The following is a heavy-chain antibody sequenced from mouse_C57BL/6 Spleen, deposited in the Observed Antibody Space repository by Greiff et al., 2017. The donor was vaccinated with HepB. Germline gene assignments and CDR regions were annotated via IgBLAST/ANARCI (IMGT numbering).Heavy chain of an antibody. J-gene: IGHJ1*03. Sequence: QVQLQQPGAELVKPGASVKMSCKASGYTFTSYWITWVKQRPGQGLEWIGDIYPGSGSTNYNEKFKSKATLTVDTSSSTAYMQLSSLTSEDSAVYYCARGGVTTVVAPYWYFDVWGTGTTVTVSS. CDR3: ARGGVTTVVAPYWYFDV. V-gene: IGHV1-55*01. CDR2: IYPGSGST. D-gene: IGHD1-1*01. CDR1: GYTFTSYW.